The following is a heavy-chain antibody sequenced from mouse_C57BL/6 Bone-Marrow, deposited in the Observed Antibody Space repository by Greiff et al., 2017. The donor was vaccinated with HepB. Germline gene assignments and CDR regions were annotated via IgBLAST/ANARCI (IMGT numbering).Heavy chain of an antibody. J-gene: IGHJ4*01. CDR3: ARSDASPYAMDY. D-gene: IGHD2-3*01. CDR2: IYPGSGNT. CDR1: GYTFTDYY. V-gene: IGHV1-76*01. Sequence: VMLVESGAELVRPGASVKLSCKASGYTFTDYYINWVKQRPGQGLEWIARIYPGSGNTYYNEKFKGKATLTAEKSSSTAYMQLSSLTSEDSAVYFCARSDASPYAMDYWGQGTSVTVSS.